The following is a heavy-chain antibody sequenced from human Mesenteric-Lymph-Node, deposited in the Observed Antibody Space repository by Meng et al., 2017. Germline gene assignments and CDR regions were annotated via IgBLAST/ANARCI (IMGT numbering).Heavy chain of an antibody. D-gene: IGHD3-22*01. CDR3: ARLRSAVQTSGYYYFDY. J-gene: IGHJ4*02. V-gene: IGHV4-59*12. CDR2: IYYSGST. Sequence: SETLSLTCTVSGGSISPYYWTWIRQSPGKGLEWIGYIYYSGSTNYNPSLQSRVTISLDTSKNQFSLKLTSVTAADTAVYYCARLRSAVQTSGYYYFDYWGQGTLVTVSS. CDR1: GGSISPYY.